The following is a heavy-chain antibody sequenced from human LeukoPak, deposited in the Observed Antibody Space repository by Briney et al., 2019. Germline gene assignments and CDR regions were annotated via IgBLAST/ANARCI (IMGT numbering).Heavy chain of an antibody. Sequence: SETLSLTCTVSGGSISSYYWSWIRQPAGKGLEWIGRIYTSGSTNYNPSLKSRVTMSVDTSKNQFSLKLSSVTAADTAVYYCAREVRDSYYYDSSGYSFFNWFDPWGQGTLVTVSS. D-gene: IGHD3-22*01. CDR1: GGSISSYY. CDR2: IYTSGST. V-gene: IGHV4-4*07. J-gene: IGHJ5*02. CDR3: AREVRDSYYYDSSGYSFFNWFDP.